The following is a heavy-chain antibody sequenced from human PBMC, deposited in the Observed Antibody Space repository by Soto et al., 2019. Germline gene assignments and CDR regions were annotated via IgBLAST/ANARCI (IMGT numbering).Heavy chain of an antibody. CDR1: ESTVSRDW. D-gene: IGHD1-26*01. Sequence: EVHLVESGGGLVQTGGSLRLSCAIFESTVSRDWMNWVRQAPGKGLGWVAHINQDGSEKYYVDSVKGRFTISRDNAKKSLYLQMNSRRPADRAMYYCSGGVGDAFWGQGTLVTVSS. CDR2: INQDGSEK. J-gene: IGHJ4*02. CDR3: SGGVGDAF. V-gene: IGHV3-7*04.